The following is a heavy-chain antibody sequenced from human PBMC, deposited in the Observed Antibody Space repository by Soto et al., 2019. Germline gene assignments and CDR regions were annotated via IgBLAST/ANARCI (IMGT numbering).Heavy chain of an antibody. CDR3: ARDKITGLFDY. Sequence: QVQLQQWGAGLLKPSETLSLTCAVYGGSFSGYYWTWIRQPQGTGLEWIGEINHSGSTNYNPSLKSRVTISVDTCKNQFSLKLTSVTAADTAVYYCARDKITGLFDYWGQGTLVTVSS. J-gene: IGHJ4*02. CDR1: GGSFSGYY. CDR2: INHSGST. V-gene: IGHV4-34*01. D-gene: IGHD2-8*02.